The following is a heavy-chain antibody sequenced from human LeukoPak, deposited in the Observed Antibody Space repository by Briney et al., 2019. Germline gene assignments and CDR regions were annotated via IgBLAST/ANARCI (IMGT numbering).Heavy chain of an antibody. D-gene: IGHD3-22*01. V-gene: IGHV1-18*01. Sequence: ASVKVSCKASGYTFTSYGISWVRQAPGQGLEWMGWISAYNGNTNYAQKLQGRVTMTTDTSTSTAYMELRSLRSDDTAVYYCARDWKLDRAIYYYDSSGLVRFDYWGQGTLVTVSS. CDR1: GYTFTSYG. CDR2: ISAYNGNT. CDR3: ARDWKLDRAIYYYDSSGLVRFDY. J-gene: IGHJ4*02.